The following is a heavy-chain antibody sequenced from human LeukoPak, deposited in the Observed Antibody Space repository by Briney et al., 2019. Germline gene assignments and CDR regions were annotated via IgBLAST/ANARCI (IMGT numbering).Heavy chain of an antibody. CDR1: GYTFTGYY. J-gene: IGHJ4*02. Sequence: ASVKVSCKASGYTFTGYYMHWVRQAPGQGLEWLGWISAYNGNTNSAQKLQGRVTMTTDTSTSTAYMELRSLRSDDTAVYYCARVDYYDSSGYYGQPYFDYWGQGTLVTVSS. CDR2: ISAYNGNT. D-gene: IGHD3-22*01. V-gene: IGHV1-18*04. CDR3: ARVDYYDSSGYYGQPYFDY.